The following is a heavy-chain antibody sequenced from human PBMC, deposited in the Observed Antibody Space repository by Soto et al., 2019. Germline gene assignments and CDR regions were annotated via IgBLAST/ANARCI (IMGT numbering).Heavy chain of an antibody. CDR2: ISFSDGGT. CDR1: GFTFSSYA. Sequence: EEQLLESGGGLIQPGGSLRLACAASGFTFSSYAMTWVRQAPGKGLEWVSSISFSDGGTYYADSVKGRLTISRDNSKNTLFLQMNSLRVEDTAVYYCVKDDRILGRRYFDLWGRGTLVTDSS. J-gene: IGHJ2*01. CDR3: VKDDRILGRRYFDL. D-gene: IGHD2-15*01. V-gene: IGHV3-23*01.